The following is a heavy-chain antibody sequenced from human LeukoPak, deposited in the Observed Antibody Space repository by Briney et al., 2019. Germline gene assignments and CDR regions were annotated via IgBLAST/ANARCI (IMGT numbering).Heavy chain of an antibody. D-gene: IGHD4-11*01. CDR2: ISSSGSII. V-gene: IGHV3-11*01. J-gene: IGHJ6*02. Sequence: GGSLRLSCVASGFTLSDYYMSWIRQAPGKGLEWVSYISSSGSIIYYADSVKGRFTISRDNAKNSLYLQMNSLRAEDTAVYYCARAGSTRGVTTIPYYYYAMDVWGQGTTVTVSS. CDR1: GFTLSDYY. CDR3: ARAGSTRGVTTIPYYYYAMDV.